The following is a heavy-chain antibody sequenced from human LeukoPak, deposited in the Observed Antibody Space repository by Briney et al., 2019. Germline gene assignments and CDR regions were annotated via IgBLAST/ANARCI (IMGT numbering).Heavy chain of an antibody. CDR1: GFTFSSYW. CDR2: INSDGSST. J-gene: IGHJ4*02. V-gene: IGHV3-74*01. D-gene: IGHD3-10*01. Sequence: GGSLRLSCAASGFTFSSYWMHWVRQAPGKGLVWVSRINSDGSSTSYADSVKGRFTISRDNAKNTLYLQMNSLRAEDTAMYYCARDDTMVRGYADWWGRGTLVTVSS. CDR3: ARDDTMVRGYADW.